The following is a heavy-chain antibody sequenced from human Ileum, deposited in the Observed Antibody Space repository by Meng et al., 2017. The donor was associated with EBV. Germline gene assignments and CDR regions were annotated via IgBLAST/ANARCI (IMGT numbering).Heavy chain of an antibody. D-gene: IGHD3-22*01. CDR1: GFSPSISGVG. J-gene: IGHJ4*02. CDR3: THRPMTSAYYYFDY. Sequence: QITLKESGPTLVKPXXXXTXTXTFSGFSPSISGVGVGWIRQPPGKALEWLALIYWDDDKRYSPSLKSRLTITKDTSKNQVVLTMTNMDPVDTATYYCTHRPMTSAYYYFDYWGQGTLVTVSS. CDR2: IYWDDDK. V-gene: IGHV2-5*02.